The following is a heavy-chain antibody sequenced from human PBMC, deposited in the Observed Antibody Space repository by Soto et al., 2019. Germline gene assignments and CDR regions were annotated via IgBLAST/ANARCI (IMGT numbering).Heavy chain of an antibody. Sequence: SETLSLTCTVSGGSISSGGYYWSWIRQHPGKGLEWIGYIYYSGSTYYNPSLKSRVTISLDTSKNQFSLKLSSVTAADKAVYYCARDGVRYSYWGQGALVTVSS. CDR1: GGSISSGGYY. CDR3: ARDGVRYSY. V-gene: IGHV4-31*03. CDR2: IYYSGST. D-gene: IGHD3-9*01. J-gene: IGHJ4*02.